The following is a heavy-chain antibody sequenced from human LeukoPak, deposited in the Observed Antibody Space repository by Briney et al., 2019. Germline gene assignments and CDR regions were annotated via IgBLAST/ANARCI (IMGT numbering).Heavy chain of an antibody. CDR3: TRRRFYFDY. CDR2: IGNKVNTYTT. Sequence: GGSLRLSCAASGFTFSDHYMDWVRQAPGKGLEWVGRIGNKVNTYTTEYAASVKGRFTTSRDDSKNSLYLQMNSLKTEDTAVYYCTRRRFYFDYWGQGTLVTVSS. J-gene: IGHJ4*02. CDR1: GFTFSDHY. V-gene: IGHV3-72*01.